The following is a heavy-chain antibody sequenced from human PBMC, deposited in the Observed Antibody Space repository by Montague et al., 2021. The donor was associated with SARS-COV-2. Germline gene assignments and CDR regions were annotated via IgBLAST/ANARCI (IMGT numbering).Heavy chain of an antibody. CDR1: GGSFSGYY. Sequence: SETLSLTCAAYGGSFSGYYWSWIRQPPGKGLEWIGEISYSGSTNYNPSLKSRVTISVDTSKNQFSLKLSSVTAADTAVYYCAREVGRGYSGYEGDYWGQGTLVTVSS. V-gene: IGHV4-34*01. CDR2: ISYSGST. D-gene: IGHD5-12*01. J-gene: IGHJ4*02. CDR3: AREVGRGYSGYEGDY.